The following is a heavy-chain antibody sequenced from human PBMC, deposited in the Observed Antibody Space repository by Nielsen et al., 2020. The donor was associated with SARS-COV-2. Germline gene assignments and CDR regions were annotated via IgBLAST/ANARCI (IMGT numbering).Heavy chain of an antibody. CDR3: AEDWTAIVVVPSGGVDY. V-gene: IGHV3-30*18. Sequence: GESLKISCAASGFTFSTYGMHWVRQAPGKGLEWVAAISYDGSNKYYVDSVKGRFTISRDNSKNTLYLQMSSLREEDTAVYYCAEDWTAIVVVPSGGVDYWGQGTLVTASS. CDR1: GFTFSTYG. D-gene: IGHD2-15*01. J-gene: IGHJ4*02. CDR2: ISYDGSNK.